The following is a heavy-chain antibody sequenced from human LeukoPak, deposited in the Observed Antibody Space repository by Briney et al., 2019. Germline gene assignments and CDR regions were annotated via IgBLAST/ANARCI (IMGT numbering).Heavy chain of an antibody. J-gene: IGHJ4*02. CDR2: IRSKAYGGTT. D-gene: IGHD5-18*01. Sequence: GGSLRLSCTASGFTFGDYAMSWFRQAPGKGLEWVGFIRSKAYGGTTEYAASVKGRFTISRDDSKSIAYLQMNSLKTEDTAVYYCTRDTAMVIWEIWCYFDYWGQGTLVTVSS. CDR1: GFTFGDYA. CDR3: TRDTAMVIWEIWCYFDY. V-gene: IGHV3-49*03.